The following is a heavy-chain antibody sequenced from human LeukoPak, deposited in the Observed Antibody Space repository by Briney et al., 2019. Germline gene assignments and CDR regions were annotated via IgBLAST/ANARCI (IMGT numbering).Heavy chain of an antibody. J-gene: IGHJ4*02. V-gene: IGHV3-48*04. CDR3: ARDYASDY. D-gene: IGHD3-10*01. Sequence: PGGSLRLSCAASGFTFSNYWMHWVRQAPGKGLEWVSYISRSGDTIYFADSVKGRFTISRDNAKNSLYLQMSSLRAEDTAVYYCARDYASDYWGQGTLVTVSS. CDR1: GFTFSNYW. CDR2: ISRSGDTI.